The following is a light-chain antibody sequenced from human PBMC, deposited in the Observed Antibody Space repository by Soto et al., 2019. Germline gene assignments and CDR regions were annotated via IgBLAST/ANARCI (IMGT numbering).Light chain of an antibody. J-gene: IGKJ4*01. Sequence: DIVMTQSPDSLAVSLGERATINCRASQSVLYSSNNQNYLAWYQQKPGQPPKLLIYWASTRESGVPDRFSGSGSGTGFTLTISSLKAEDVAAYYCQQYYTVPLTFGGGTKVEIK. CDR2: WAS. V-gene: IGKV4-1*01. CDR3: QQYYTVPLT. CDR1: QSVLYSSNNQNY.